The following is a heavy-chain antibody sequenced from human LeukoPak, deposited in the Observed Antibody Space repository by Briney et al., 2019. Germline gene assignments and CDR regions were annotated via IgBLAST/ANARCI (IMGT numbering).Heavy chain of an antibody. CDR1: GFTFSNYA. D-gene: IGHD3-16*01. V-gene: IGHV3-23*01. CDR3: AKERGSSGCYGVDV. J-gene: IGHJ6*02. Sequence: PGGSLRLSCAASGFTFSNYALSWVRQAPGKGLEWVSAISGSGGSIHYADFVKGRFTISRDNSKNTLYLQMNSLRAEDTAVYYCAKERGSSGCYGVDVWGQGTTVTVSS. CDR2: ISGSGGSI.